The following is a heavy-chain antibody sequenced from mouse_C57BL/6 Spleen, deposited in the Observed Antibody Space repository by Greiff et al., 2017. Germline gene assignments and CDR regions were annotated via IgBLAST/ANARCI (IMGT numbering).Heavy chain of an antibody. D-gene: IGHD2-4*01. CDR1: GYTFTSYW. Sequence: VQLQQPGAELVKPGASVKLSCKASGYTFTSYWMHWVKQRPGQGLEWIGMIHPNSGSTNYNEKFKSKATLTVDKSSSTAYMQLSSLTSEDSAVYYCAWDYDRIYYFDYWGQGTTLTVSS. V-gene: IGHV1-64*01. CDR3: AWDYDRIYYFDY. CDR2: IHPNSGST. J-gene: IGHJ2*01.